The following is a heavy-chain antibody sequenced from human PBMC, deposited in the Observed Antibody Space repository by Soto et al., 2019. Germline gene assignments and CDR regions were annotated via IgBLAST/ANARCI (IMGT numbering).Heavy chain of an antibody. D-gene: IGHD1-1*01. V-gene: IGHV4-61*08. J-gene: IGHJ4*02. CDR1: GGSVSSGVFY. CDR3: AKKGPRLEEGFDS. CDR2: IYYSGSA. Sequence: SETLSLTCTVSGGSVSSGVFYWNWIGHPPGRGLEWIGHIYYSGSADYSPSLKSRVTISADTSKNQFSLKLSSVTAADTAVYYCAKKGPRLEEGFDSWGQGTPVTVSS.